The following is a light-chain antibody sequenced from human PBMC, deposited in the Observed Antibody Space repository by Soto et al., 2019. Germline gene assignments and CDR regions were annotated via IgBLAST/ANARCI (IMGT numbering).Light chain of an antibody. CDR3: QHYDTYSGT. CDR2: RAS. CDR1: QSIRSW. J-gene: IGKJ3*01. V-gene: IGKV1-5*03. Sequence: DIQMTQSPSTLSASVGDRVTITCRASQSIRSWLAWYQQKPGKAPKLLIYRASSLESGVPPRFSGSGSGSEFTLTISSLQPDDFATYYCQHYDTYSGTFGPGTEVDIK.